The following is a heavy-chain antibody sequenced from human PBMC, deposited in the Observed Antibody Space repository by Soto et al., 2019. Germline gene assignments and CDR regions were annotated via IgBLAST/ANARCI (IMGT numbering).Heavy chain of an antibody. CDR1: GVTFSDYY. Sequence: QVQLVESGGGLVKPGGSLRLSCAASGVTFSDYYMSWIRQAPGKGLVWVSYISSSSSYTNYADSVKGRFTISRDNAKNSLYLQVHALRSGDTAVNYCERGLDGSRGLGDWFEPLGQGTLVTVSS. V-gene: IGHV3-11*05. CDR3: ERGLDGSRGLGDWFEP. D-gene: IGHD3-16*01. CDR2: ISSSSSYT. J-gene: IGHJ5*02.